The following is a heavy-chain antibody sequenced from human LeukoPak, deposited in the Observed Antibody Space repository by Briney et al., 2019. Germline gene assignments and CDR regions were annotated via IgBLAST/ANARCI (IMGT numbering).Heavy chain of an antibody. V-gene: IGHV3-30*18. CDR2: ISYDGSDK. CDR1: GFTFSNAW. D-gene: IGHD6-19*01. Sequence: PGGSLRLSCAASGFTFSNAWMSWVRQAPGTGLEWVAVISYDGSDKYYADSVKGRLTISRDNSENTLYLQINSLRGEDTAVYYCAKGGTAVAGPYYYGMDVWGQGTTVIVSS. J-gene: IGHJ6*02. CDR3: AKGGTAVAGPYYYGMDV.